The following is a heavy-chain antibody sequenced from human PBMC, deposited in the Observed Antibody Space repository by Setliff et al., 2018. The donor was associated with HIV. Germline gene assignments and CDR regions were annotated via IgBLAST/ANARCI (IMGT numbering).Heavy chain of an antibody. V-gene: IGHV4-59*01. CDR2: ISYTGGT. CDR1: GDSIRNDY. D-gene: IGHD3-3*01. CDR3: ARAPLYDFWSPGFDAFDI. J-gene: IGHJ3*02. Sequence: SETLSLTCTVSGDSIRNDYWTWIRQSPEKGLEWIAYISYTGGTNYNPSLKSRVTLSLDASKNQISLKLRSVIAADTSMYYCARAPLYDFWSPGFDAFDIWGQGTMVTVSS.